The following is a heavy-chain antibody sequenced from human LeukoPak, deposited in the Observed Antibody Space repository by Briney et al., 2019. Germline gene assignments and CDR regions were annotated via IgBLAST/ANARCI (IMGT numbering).Heavy chain of an antibody. V-gene: IGHV4-34*01. CDR2: INHSGST. J-gene: IGHJ4*02. CDR1: GGSFSGYY. Sequence: SETLSLTCAVYGGSFSGYYWSWIRQPPGQGLEWIGEINHSGSTNYNPSLLSRVTMSVDTSKNQLSLKLSSVTAADTAVYYCARFGFSYYDSSGYRYYFDYWGQGTLVTVSS. CDR3: ARFGFSYYDSSGYRYYFDY. D-gene: IGHD3-22*01.